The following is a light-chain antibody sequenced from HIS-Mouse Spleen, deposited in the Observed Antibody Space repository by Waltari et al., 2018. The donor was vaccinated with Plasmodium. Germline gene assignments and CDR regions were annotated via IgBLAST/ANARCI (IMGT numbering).Light chain of an antibody. CDR1: SSDVGGYNY. V-gene: IGLV2-14*01. J-gene: IGLJ3*02. Sequence: QSALTQPASVSGSPGQSITISCTGTSSDVGGYNYVSWYQQHPGKAPKLMIYEVSNRPLGVSNRFPGSKSGNTASLTISGLQGEDEADYYCSSYTSSSTWVFGGGTKLAVL. CDR2: EVS. CDR3: SSYTSSSTWV.